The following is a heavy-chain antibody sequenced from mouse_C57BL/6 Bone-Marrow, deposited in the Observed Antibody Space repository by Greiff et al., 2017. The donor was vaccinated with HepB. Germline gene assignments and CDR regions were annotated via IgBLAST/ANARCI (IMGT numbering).Heavy chain of an antibody. J-gene: IGHJ2*01. Sequence: VQLQQSGAELVRPGASVTLSCKASGYTFTDYNMNWVKQSYGKSLEWIGVINPNYGTTSYNQKFKGKATLTVDQSSSTAYMQLNSLTSEDSAVSYCARYDDGSFEYWGQGTTLTVAS. CDR2: INPNYGTT. D-gene: IGHD1-1*01. V-gene: IGHV1-39*01. CDR3: ARYDDGSFEY. CDR1: GYTFTDYN.